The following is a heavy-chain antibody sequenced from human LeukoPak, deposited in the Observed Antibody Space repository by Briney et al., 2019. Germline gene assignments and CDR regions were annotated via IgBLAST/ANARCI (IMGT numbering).Heavy chain of an antibody. CDR3: ATRRQVLYRFDN. J-gene: IGHJ4*02. D-gene: IGHD3-16*02. CDR2: IYYSGST. Sequence: PSETLSLTCTVSGGTISSGVHYWSWIRQHPGKGLEWIGYIYYSGSTYYNPSLKCRLTISIDTSKNQCSLKLTSVTAADTAVYYCATRRQVLYRFDNWGQGVLVTVSS. CDR1: GGTISSGVHY. V-gene: IGHV4-31*03.